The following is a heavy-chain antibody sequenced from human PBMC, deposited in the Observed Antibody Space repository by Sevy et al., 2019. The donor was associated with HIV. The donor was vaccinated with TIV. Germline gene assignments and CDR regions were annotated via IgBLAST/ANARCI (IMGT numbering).Heavy chain of an antibody. J-gene: IGHJ3*02. CDR1: GFTFSNAW. CDR2: IKSKTDGGTT. Sequence: GSLRLSCAASGFTFSNAWMSWVRQAPGKGLEWVGRIKSKTDGGTTDYAAPVKGRFTISRDDSKNTLYLQMNSLKTEDTAVYYCTTTDYYGSGSYYDNDAFDIWGQGTMVTVSS. D-gene: IGHD3-10*01. V-gene: IGHV3-15*01. CDR3: TTTDYYGSGSYYDNDAFDI.